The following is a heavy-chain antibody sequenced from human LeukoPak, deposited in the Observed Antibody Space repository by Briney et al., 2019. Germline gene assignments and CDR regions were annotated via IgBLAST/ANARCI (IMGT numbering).Heavy chain of an antibody. CDR3: ARSGYSTGWYWNY. Sequence: GASVKVSCKASGYTFTGYYMHWVRQAPGRGLEWMGWINPRSGGTNYAQKFQGRVTMTRDTSISTAYMELSRLRSDDTAVYYCARSGYSTGWYWNYWGQGTLVTVSS. D-gene: IGHD6-19*01. CDR1: GYTFTGYY. V-gene: IGHV1-2*02. J-gene: IGHJ4*02. CDR2: INPRSGGT.